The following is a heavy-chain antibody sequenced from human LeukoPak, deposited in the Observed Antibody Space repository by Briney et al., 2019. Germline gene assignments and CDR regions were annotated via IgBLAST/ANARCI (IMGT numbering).Heavy chain of an antibody. Sequence: ASVKVSCKAFGYTFTGYYIHWVRQAPGQGLEWMGWTNPESGTTNYAQKFQGRVTMTRDTSITTAYMELRRLRSDDTAVYYCARDDGYSSGFTSSAEYFHHWGQGTLVTVSS. CDR1: GYTFTGYY. D-gene: IGHD5-18*01. CDR3: ARDDGYSSGFTSSAEYFHH. V-gene: IGHV1-2*02. J-gene: IGHJ1*01. CDR2: TNPESGTT.